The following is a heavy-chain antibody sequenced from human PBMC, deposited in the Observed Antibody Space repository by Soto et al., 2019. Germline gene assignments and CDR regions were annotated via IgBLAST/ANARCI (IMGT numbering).Heavy chain of an antibody. CDR3: ARAAQSTGLQGQHYYYGMDV. CDR2: IFSSGTT. V-gene: IGHV4-30-4*02. D-gene: IGHD3-16*01. Sequence: PSETLSLTCTVSGDSIGSGNKYWSWIRQAPGKGLEWIGYIFSSGTTYYNPSLKSRLTMSLDTSQNQFSLKLSSVTAADTAVYYCARAAQSTGLQGQHYYYGMDVWGQGTTVTVSS. CDR1: GDSIGSGNKY. J-gene: IGHJ6*02.